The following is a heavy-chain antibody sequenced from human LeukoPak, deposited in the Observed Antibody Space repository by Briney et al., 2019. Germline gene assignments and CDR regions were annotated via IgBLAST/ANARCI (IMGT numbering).Heavy chain of an antibody. J-gene: IGHJ4*02. CDR3: ARQGPNNWLGLDY. CDR2: IRYDGSNK. D-gene: IGHD1-1*01. V-gene: IGHV3-30*02. Sequence: GGSLRLSCAASGFTFSSYGMHWVRQAPGKGLEWVAFIRYDGSNKYYADSVKGRFTISRDNSKNTLYLQMNSLRAEDTAVYYCARQGPNNWLGLDYWGQGTLVTVSS. CDR1: GFTFSSYG.